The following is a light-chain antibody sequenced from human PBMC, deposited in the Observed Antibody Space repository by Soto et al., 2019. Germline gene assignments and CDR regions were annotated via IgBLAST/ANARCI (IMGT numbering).Light chain of an antibody. V-gene: IGKV3-15*01. CDR2: GAS. CDR3: QQYNNWPDT. Sequence: EIVMTQSPATLSVSPGERATLSCRASQSVSSNLAWYQQKPGQAPRLLIYGASTRATGIAARFSGSGSGTEFTLTISSLQSEDFAVYSCQQYNNWPDTFGQGTKLEIK. J-gene: IGKJ2*01. CDR1: QSVSSN.